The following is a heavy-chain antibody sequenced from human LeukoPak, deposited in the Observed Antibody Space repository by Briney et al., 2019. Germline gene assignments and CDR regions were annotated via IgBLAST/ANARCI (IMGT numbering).Heavy chain of an antibody. CDR3: VKDVGGSYAFDY. CDR2: INDNGGRT. D-gene: IGHD1-26*01. Sequence: PGGSLRLSCSASGXTFSRYAMHWVRQAPGKGLESVSGINDNGGRTHYGDSVKGRFSISRDNSKNTLHLQMSTLRAEDTALYYCVKDVGGSYAFDYWGQGILVTVAS. V-gene: IGHV3-64D*09. CDR1: GXTFSRYA. J-gene: IGHJ4*02.